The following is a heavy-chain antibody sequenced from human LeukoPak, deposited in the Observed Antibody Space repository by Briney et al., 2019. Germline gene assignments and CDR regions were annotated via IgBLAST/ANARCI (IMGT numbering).Heavy chain of an antibody. CDR3: AREGSRKSNWFDP. D-gene: IGHD1-14*01. J-gene: IGHJ5*02. CDR2: ISAYNGNT. CDR1: GCTFTSYG. Sequence: ASVKVSCKASGCTFTSYGISWVRQAPGQGLEWMGWISAYNGNTNYTQKFQGRVTITRNTSISTAYMELSSLRSEDTAVYYCAREGSRKSNWFDPWGQGTLVTVSS. V-gene: IGHV1-18*01.